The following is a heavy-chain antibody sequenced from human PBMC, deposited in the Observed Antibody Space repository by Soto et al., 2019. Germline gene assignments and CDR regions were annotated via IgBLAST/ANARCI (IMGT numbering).Heavy chain of an antibody. D-gene: IGHD4-17*01. Sequence: QLQLQESGSGLVKPSQTLSLTCAVSGGSISSGGYSWTWIRQPPGKGLEWIGFISHSGSTYYNPSLTSRVTLSVDMSKNHFSLKLSSVTAADTAVYYCARVLSDGDYGGHWFDPWGQGTLVTVSS. J-gene: IGHJ5*02. CDR2: ISHSGST. CDR3: ARVLSDGDYGGHWFDP. V-gene: IGHV4-30-2*01. CDR1: GGSISSGGYS.